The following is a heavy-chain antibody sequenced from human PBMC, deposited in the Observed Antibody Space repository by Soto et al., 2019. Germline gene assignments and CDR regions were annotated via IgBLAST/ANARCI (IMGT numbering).Heavy chain of an antibody. Sequence: PSETLSLTCTVAGGSIISYYWRWIRQPPRKGLEWIGYIYYSGSTNYNPSLKSRVTISVDTSKNQFSLKLSSVTAADTAVYYCVCLPFSTIFGVVIQYYFDYWGQGTLVTGSS. CDR1: GGSIISYY. J-gene: IGHJ4*02. D-gene: IGHD3-3*01. CDR2: IYYSGST. V-gene: IGHV4-59*08. CDR3: VCLPFSTIFGVVIQYYFDY.